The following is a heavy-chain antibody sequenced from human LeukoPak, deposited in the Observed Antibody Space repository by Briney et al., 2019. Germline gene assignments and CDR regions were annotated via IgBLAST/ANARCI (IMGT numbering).Heavy chain of an antibody. D-gene: IGHD3-10*01. CDR3: ARAVLWFGDLDYYYYMDV. CDR2: IYYSGTT. V-gene: IGHV4-39*07. CDR1: GGSISTNSYY. Sequence: SETLSLTCTVSGGSISTNSYYWGWIRQPPGKGLEWIGAIYYSGTTYYNPSLKSRVTISVDTSKNQFSLDLTSVTPEDTAVYYCARAVLWFGDLDYYYYMDVWGKGTTVTVSS. J-gene: IGHJ6*03.